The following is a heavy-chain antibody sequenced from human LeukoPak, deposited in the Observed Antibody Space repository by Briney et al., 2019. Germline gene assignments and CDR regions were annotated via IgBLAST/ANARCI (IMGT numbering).Heavy chain of an antibody. D-gene: IGHD1-1*01. V-gene: IGHV3-23*01. CDR1: GFTFSSYA. CDR2: ITGSGGST. CDR3: AKGYGTTGTASSNWFDP. J-gene: IGHJ5*02. Sequence: GSLRLSCAASGFTFSSYAMPWVRQAPGRGLEWVSAITGSGGSTYYADSVKGRFTISRDNSKNTLYLQMNSLRVEDTAVYYCAKGYGTTGTASSNWFDPWGQGTLVTVSS.